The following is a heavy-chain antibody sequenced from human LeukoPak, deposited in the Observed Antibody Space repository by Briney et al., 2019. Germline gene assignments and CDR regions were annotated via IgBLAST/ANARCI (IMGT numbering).Heavy chain of an antibody. J-gene: IGHJ4*02. CDR1: GGSFSGYY. D-gene: IGHD5-12*01. Sequence: SETLSLTCAVYGGSFSGYYWSWIRQPPGKGLEWIAYISDIGSINYNPSLKSRVTISVDTSKKQFSLKLSSVTAADTAVYYCARGRRDGYNPDSYYFDYWGQGTLVTVSS. CDR3: ARGRRDGYNPDSYYFDY. CDR2: ISDIGSI. V-gene: IGHV4-59*12.